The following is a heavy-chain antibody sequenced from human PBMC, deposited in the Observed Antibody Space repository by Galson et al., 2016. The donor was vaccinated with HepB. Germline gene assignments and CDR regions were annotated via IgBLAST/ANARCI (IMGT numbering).Heavy chain of an antibody. CDR2: ILYDGSNR. CDR3: AKGGVGYGDYFAY. J-gene: IGHJ4*02. V-gene: IGHV3-30*18. Sequence: SLRLSCAASGFNFSAYGMHWVRQAPGKGLEWVAVILYDGSNRYYVDSVKGRFTISRDNSKNTLYLQMNSLRAEDTAVYYCAKGGVGYGDYFAYWGQGSLVTVSS. D-gene: IGHD4-17*01. CDR1: GFNFSAYG.